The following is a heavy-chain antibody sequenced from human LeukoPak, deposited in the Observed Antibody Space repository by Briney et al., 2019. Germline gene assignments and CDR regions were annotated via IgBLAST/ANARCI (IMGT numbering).Heavy chain of an antibody. J-gene: IGHJ4*02. D-gene: IGHD5-18*01. CDR3: ARQGLQLWLPFDY. CDR1: GGSISSYY. V-gene: IGHV4-59*08. CDR2: IYYSGST. Sequence: SETLSLTCTVSGGSISSYYWSWIRQPPGKGLEWIGYIYYSGSTNYNPSLKSRLTISVDTSKNQFSLKLSSVTAADTAVYYCARQGLQLWLPFDYWGQGTLVTVSS.